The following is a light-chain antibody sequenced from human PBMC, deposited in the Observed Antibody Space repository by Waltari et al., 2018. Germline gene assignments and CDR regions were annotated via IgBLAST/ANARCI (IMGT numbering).Light chain of an antibody. CDR2: DVD. CDR1: SSDIGANDY. Sequence: QSALTQPASVSGSPGQSITISCTGTSSDIGANDYVSWYQHHPGKAPQLIIFDVDKRPSGSSFRCSASKSDNTASLTIAGLQAEDEADYYCSSYTRSSRLVFGGGTKLVVL. V-gene: IGLV2-14*03. CDR3: SSYTRSSRLV. J-gene: IGLJ2*01.